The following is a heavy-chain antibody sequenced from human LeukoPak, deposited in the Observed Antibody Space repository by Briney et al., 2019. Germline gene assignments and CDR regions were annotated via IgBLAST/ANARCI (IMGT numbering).Heavy chain of an antibody. J-gene: IGHJ4*02. CDR1: GGTFIIYA. CDR2: IIPILGIA. D-gene: IGHD2-2*01. CDR3: ARAEDVVVPTALDY. V-gene: IGHV1-69*04. Sequence: ASVKVSCKASGGTFIIYAISWVGQAPGQGLEWMGRIIPILGIANYAQKFQGRVTITADKSTSTAYMELSSLRSEDTAVYYCARAEDVVVPTALDYWGQGTLVTVSS.